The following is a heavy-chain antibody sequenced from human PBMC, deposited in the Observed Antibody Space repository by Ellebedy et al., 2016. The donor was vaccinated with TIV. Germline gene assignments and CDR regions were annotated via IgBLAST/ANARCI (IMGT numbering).Heavy chain of an antibody. D-gene: IGHD6-19*01. CDR3: ARGLVAVAGFYYYYYGMDV. Sequence: SETLSLXXAVYGGSFSGYYWSWIRQPPGKGLEWIGEINHSGSTNYNPSLKSRVTISVDTSKNQFSLKLSSVTAADTAVYYCARGLVAVAGFYYYYYGMDVWGQGTTVTVSS. CDR2: INHSGST. V-gene: IGHV4-34*01. J-gene: IGHJ6*02. CDR1: GGSFSGYY.